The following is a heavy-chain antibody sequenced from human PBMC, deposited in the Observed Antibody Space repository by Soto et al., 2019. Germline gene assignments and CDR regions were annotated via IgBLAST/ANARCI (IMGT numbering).Heavy chain of an antibody. Sequence: SETLSLTCALSSSSVSSSNWWISARPPPAKGLEWIGEIYHSGSTNYSPSLKSRVTISVDKSKNQFSLKLSSVTAADTAVYYCARGHSIYSSSWDRWFDPRGQGTLVTVSS. D-gene: IGHD6-13*01. CDR1: SSSVSSSNW. V-gene: IGHV4-4*02. CDR3: ARGHSIYSSSWDRWFDP. J-gene: IGHJ5*02. CDR2: IYHSGST.